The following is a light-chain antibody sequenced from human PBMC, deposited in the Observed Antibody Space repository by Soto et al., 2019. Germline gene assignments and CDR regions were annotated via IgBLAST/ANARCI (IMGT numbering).Light chain of an antibody. CDR1: SSDVGGYNY. CDR3: SSYTSSSTLYVV. Sequence: QSVLTQPASVSGSPGQSITISCTGTSSDVGGYNYVSWYQQHPGKAPKLMIYDVSNRPSGVSNRFSGSKSGNTASLTISGLHAEDESVYYCSSYTSSSTLYVVFGGGTTLTVL. CDR2: DVS. J-gene: IGLJ2*01. V-gene: IGLV2-14*01.